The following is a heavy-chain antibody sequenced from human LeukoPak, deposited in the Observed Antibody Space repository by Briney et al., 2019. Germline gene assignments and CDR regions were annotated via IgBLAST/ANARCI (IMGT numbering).Heavy chain of an antibody. CDR3: ARRVSSSSSIDY. Sequence: PSETLSLTCTVSGGSISSYYWSWIRQPPGKGLEWIGYIYYSGSTNYNPSPKSRVTISVDTSKNQFSLKLSSVTAADTAVYYCARRVSSSSSIDYWGQGTLVTVSS. J-gene: IGHJ4*02. CDR2: IYYSGST. V-gene: IGHV4-59*01. CDR1: GGSISSYY. D-gene: IGHD6-6*01.